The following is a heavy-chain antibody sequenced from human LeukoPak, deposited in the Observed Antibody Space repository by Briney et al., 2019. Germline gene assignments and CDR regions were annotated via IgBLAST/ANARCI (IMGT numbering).Heavy chain of an antibody. D-gene: IGHD3-22*01. V-gene: IGHV4-59*08. CDR2: IYYSGST. Sequence: PSETPSLTRTVSGGSISSYYWSWIRQPPGKGLEWIGYIYYSGSTNYNPSLKSRVTISVDTSKNQFSLKLSSVTAADTAVYYCARLYYYDSSGYYYFDYWGQGTLVTVSS. CDR1: GGSISSYY. CDR3: ARLYYYDSSGYYYFDY. J-gene: IGHJ4*02.